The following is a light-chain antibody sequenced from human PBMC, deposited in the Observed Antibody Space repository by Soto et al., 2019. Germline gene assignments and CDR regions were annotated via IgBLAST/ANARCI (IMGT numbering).Light chain of an antibody. CDR1: QSIGRW. J-gene: IGKJ1*01. V-gene: IGKV1-5*01. CDR3: QQYKGT. Sequence: DIQMTQSPSTLSASVGDRVTITCRASQSIGRWLAWYQHKPGAAPKLLIYDASSLQSGVPSRFSGSGSGTEFTLSISSLQPDDFATYYCQQYKGTFGQGTKVEIK. CDR2: DAS.